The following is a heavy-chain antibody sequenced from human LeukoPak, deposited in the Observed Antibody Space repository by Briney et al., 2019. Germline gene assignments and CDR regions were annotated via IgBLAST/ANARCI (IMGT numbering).Heavy chain of an antibody. J-gene: IGHJ2*01. V-gene: IGHV3-9*01. CDR3: AKGAAGTSALVYWYFDL. CDR2: ISWNSGSI. Sequence: GGSLRLSCAASGFTFDDYAMHWVRHAPGKGLEWVSGISWNSGSIGYADSVKGRFTISRDNAKNSLYLQMNSLRAEDTALYYCAKGAAGTSALVYWYFDLWGRGTLVTVSS. D-gene: IGHD6-13*01. CDR1: GFTFDDYA.